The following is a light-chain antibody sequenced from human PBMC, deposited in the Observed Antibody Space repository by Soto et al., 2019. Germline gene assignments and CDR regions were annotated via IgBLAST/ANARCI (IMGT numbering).Light chain of an antibody. V-gene: IGKV1-39*01. CDR1: QSISSY. Sequence: DIQMTQYPSSPSASIGDRVTITCRASQSISSYLNWYQQKPGKAPKLLIYAASSLQSGVPSRFSGSGSGTDFTLTISSLQPEDFATYYCQQSYSTPRTFGQGTKVDVK. J-gene: IGKJ1*01. CDR2: AAS. CDR3: QQSYSTPRT.